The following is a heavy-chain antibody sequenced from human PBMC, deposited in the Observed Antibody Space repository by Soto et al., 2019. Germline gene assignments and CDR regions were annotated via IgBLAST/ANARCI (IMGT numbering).Heavy chain of an antibody. J-gene: IGHJ6*02. D-gene: IGHD2-15*01. CDR2: IYSGGTT. V-gene: IGHV3-53*04. CDR1: GFNVSSNY. Sequence: EVQLVESGGGLVQPGGSLRLSCAASGFNVSSNYMSWVRQAPGKGLDWVSVIYSGGTTYYADSVKGRFTISRHNSKNTLYRQMNRLRPEDTAVYSCARGRYCSGGSCPPYYGMDVWGQGTTVTVSS. CDR3: ARGRYCSGGSCPPYYGMDV.